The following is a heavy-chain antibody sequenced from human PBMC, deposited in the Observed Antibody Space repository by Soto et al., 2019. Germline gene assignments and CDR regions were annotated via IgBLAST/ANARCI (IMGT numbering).Heavy chain of an antibody. CDR3: ARASVHIAGDGRLEY. J-gene: IGHJ4*02. CDR1: GFSFSSHA. CDR2: ISHDGGEK. V-gene: IGHV3-30*14. D-gene: IGHD1-26*01. Sequence: PGWSLRLSCAPSGFSFSSHAMHLVRQTPGKGLEWVAVISHDGGEKYYADSVKGRFFISRHNLENTMWLQMTSLRTDDTGLYYCARASVHIAGDGRLEYWGEGTLVTVS.